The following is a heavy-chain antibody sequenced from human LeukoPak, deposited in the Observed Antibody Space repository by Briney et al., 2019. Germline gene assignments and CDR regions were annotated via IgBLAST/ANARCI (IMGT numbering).Heavy chain of an antibody. V-gene: IGHV1-18*01. Sequence: GASVKVSCKASGYTFTSYGISWVRQAPGQGLEWMGWISAYNGNTNYAQKLQGRVTMTTDTSTSTAYMELRSLGSDDTAVYYCARDLFHSGYDYPYSWFDPWGQGTLVTVSS. D-gene: IGHD5-12*01. CDR2: ISAYNGNT. CDR3: ARDLFHSGYDYPYSWFDP. J-gene: IGHJ5*02. CDR1: GYTFTSYG.